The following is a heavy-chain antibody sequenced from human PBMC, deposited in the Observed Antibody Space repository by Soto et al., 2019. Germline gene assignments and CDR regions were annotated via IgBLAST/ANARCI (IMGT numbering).Heavy chain of an antibody. J-gene: IGHJ4*02. Sequence: GGSLRLSCAASGFTFSRDNMNWVRQAPGKGLEWVSSITSSSGYIFYADSVKGRFTISRDNAKNSLYLQMNSLRVEDTAVYYCARYSGTYRDYWGQGTLVTVSS. CDR1: GFTFSRDN. CDR3: ARYSGTYRDY. D-gene: IGHD1-26*01. CDR2: ITSSSGYI. V-gene: IGHV3-21*01.